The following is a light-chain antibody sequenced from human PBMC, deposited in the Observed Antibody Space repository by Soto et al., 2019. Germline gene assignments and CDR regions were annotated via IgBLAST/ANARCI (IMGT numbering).Light chain of an antibody. CDR1: QSVTINS. CDR2: AAS. Sequence: EVVLTQSPGTLSLSPGDTATLSCRASQSVTINSLAWYQQKPGQTPRLLIYAASTRASGIPDRFSGSGSGTEFALTISRLEPEDFALYYCQQYGDSPCTFGPGTRVEMK. J-gene: IGKJ3*01. CDR3: QQYGDSPCT. V-gene: IGKV3-20*01.